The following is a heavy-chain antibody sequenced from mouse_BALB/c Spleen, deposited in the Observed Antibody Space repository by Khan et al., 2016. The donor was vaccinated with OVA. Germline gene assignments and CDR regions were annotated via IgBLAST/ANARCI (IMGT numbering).Heavy chain of an antibody. V-gene: IGHV3-2*02. Sequence: EVKLLESGPGLVKPSQSLSLTCTVTGYSITSDYAWNWIRQFPGNKLEWVGYISSSGSTNYNPALKSRISITRDTSKNQFFLQLNSVTTEDTATYYCARDGSCYNYAMDYWGQGTSVTVSS. CDR3: ARDGSCYNYAMDY. J-gene: IGHJ4*01. CDR2: ISSSGST. CDR1: GYSITSDYA. D-gene: IGHD2-3*01.